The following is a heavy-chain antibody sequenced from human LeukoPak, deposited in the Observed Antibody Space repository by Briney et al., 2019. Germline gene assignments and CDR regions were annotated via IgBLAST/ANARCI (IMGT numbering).Heavy chain of an antibody. CDR3: ARRGEAAAQLSYMDV. D-gene: IGHD6-13*01. CDR2: ISGSGGST. Sequence: PGGSLRLSCAASGFTFSSYAMSWVRQAPGKGLDWVSAISGSGGSTNYADSVKGRFTISRDNSKNTLYLQMNSLRAEDTAVYYCARRGEAAAQLSYMDVWGKGTTVTVSS. CDR1: GFTFSSYA. J-gene: IGHJ6*03. V-gene: IGHV3-23*01.